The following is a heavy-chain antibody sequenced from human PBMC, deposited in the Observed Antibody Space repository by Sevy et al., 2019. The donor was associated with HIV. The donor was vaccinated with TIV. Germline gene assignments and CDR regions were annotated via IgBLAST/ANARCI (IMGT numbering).Heavy chain of an antibody. J-gene: IGHJ4*02. CDR1: GFTFSSYA. Sequence: GGSLRLSCAASGFTFSSYAMSWVRQAPGKGLEWVSAISGSGGTTYYADSVKGRFTISRDNSKNTLYLQMNSLRAEETAVYYCAKAPDGYYGSGREGYYFDYWGQGTLVTVSS. V-gene: IGHV3-23*01. CDR2: ISGSGGTT. D-gene: IGHD3-10*01. CDR3: AKAPDGYYGSGREGYYFDY.